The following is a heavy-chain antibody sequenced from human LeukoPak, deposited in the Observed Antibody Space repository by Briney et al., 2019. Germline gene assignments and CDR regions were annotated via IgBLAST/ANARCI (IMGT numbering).Heavy chain of an antibody. CDR1: GFTFNNAW. V-gene: IGHV3-21*01. Sequence: GGSLRLSCAASGFTFNNAWMNWVRQAPGKGLEWVSSISSSSSYIYYADSVKGRFTISRDNAKNSLYLQMNSLRAEDTAVYYCARDKRYNWNDWGPMYWGQGTLVTVSS. D-gene: IGHD1-1*01. CDR2: ISSSSSYI. CDR3: ARDKRYNWNDWGPMY. J-gene: IGHJ4*02.